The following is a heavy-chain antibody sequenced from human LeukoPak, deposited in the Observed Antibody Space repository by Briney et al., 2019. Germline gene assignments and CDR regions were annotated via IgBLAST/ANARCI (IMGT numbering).Heavy chain of an antibody. CDR1: GFTFSSYA. D-gene: IGHD3-10*01. J-gene: IGHJ5*02. CDR2: ISGSGGST. V-gene: IGHV3-23*01. Sequence: GGSLRLSCAASGFTFSSYAMSWVRQAPGKGLEWVSAISGSGGSTYYADSVKGRFTISRDNSKNTLYLQMNSLRAEDTAVYYCAKDRYYGSGSYNNWFDPWGQGTLVTVSS. CDR3: AKDRYYGSGSYNNWFDP.